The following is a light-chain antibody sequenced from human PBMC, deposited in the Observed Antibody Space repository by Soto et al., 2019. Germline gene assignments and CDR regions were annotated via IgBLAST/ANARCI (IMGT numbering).Light chain of an antibody. CDR1: QRIGAY. CDR3: QQSYTIPLWT. J-gene: IGKJ1*01. Sequence: DIQMTQSPSSLSASVGDSVIITCRASQRIGAYLNWYQQKPGKAPKLLIYAASNLESGVPSRFTGRGSGTDFSLTINSLQPEDFATYFCQQSYTIPLWTFGQGTKVDIK. CDR2: AAS. V-gene: IGKV1-39*01.